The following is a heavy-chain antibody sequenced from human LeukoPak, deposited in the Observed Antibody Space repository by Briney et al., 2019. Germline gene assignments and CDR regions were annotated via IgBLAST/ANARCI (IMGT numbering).Heavy chain of an antibody. CDR2: LYSGGAT. V-gene: IGHV3-66*01. CDR1: GFSVSGIH. J-gene: IGHJ5*02. Sequence: GGSLRLSCVASGFSVSGIHMNWVRQAAGKDLEWVSGLYSGGATYYADSMGGRFTISRGHSKNTLYLQMTNLRVDDTAIYYCARGNGNVGGRLDPWGQGIRVTVSS. CDR3: ARGNGNVGGRLDP. D-gene: IGHD1-1*01.